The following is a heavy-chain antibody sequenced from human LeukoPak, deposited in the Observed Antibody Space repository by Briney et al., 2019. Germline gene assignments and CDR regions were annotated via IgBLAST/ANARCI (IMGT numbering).Heavy chain of an antibody. J-gene: IGHJ4*02. V-gene: IGHV1-2*02. CDR2: INPNSGGT. CDR1: GYTLTGYY. Sequence: ASVKVSCKASGYTLTGYYMHWVRQAPGQGLEGMGWINPNSGGTNYAQKFQGRVTMTRDTSISTAYMELSRLRSDDTAVYYCARAYMITFGGPDYWGQGTLVTVSS. D-gene: IGHD3-16*01. CDR3: ARAYMITFGGPDY.